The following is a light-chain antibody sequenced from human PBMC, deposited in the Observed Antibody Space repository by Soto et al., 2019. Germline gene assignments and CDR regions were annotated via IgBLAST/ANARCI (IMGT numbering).Light chain of an antibody. CDR3: QHYGNSLWT. CDR2: GAS. Sequence: EIVLTQSPGTLSLSPGEGATLSCRASQTVSSNYLAWYQHRPGQAPKLIIHGASYTAPGIPDRFSGSGSGADFTLTISRLEPEDFAVYFCQHYGNSLWTLGQGTKVDI. V-gene: IGKV3-20*01. J-gene: IGKJ1*01. CDR1: QTVSSNY.